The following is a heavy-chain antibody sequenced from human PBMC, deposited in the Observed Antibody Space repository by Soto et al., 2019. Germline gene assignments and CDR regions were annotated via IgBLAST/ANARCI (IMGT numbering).Heavy chain of an antibody. D-gene: IGHD6-19*01. V-gene: IGHV4-59*01. CDR2: IYNSGST. J-gene: IGHJ6*02. CDR3: ARPTRQWLGLRYYYGMDV. CDR1: GGSIDPYY. Sequence: SETLSLTCTVSGGSIDPYYWSWIRQPPGKGLEWIGYIYNSGSTNYNPSLKSRVTISVDTSKNQFSLNLNSVTAADTAVYYCARPTRQWLGLRYYYGMDVWGQGTTVTV.